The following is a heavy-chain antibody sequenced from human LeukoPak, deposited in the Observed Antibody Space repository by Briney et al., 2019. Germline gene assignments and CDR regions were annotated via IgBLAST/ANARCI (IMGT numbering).Heavy chain of an antibody. CDR1: GYTFTSYY. Sequence: ASVKVSCKASGYTFTSYYMHWVRQAPGQGLEWMGIINPSGGSTSYAQKFQGRVTMTRDTSTSTVYMELSSLRSEDTAAYYCARDDRAARGWFDPWGQGTLVTVSS. V-gene: IGHV1-46*01. CDR3: ARDDRAARGWFDP. D-gene: IGHD3-22*01. CDR2: INPSGGST. J-gene: IGHJ5*02.